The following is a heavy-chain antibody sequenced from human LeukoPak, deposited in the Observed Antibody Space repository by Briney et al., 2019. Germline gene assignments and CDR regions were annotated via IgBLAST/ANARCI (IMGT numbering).Heavy chain of an antibody. CDR1: GFTFSSYG. J-gene: IGHJ4*02. CDR2: IRYDGSNK. D-gene: IGHD3-22*01. CDR3: AKTYYYDSGGYSVLDY. V-gene: IGHV3-30*02. Sequence: PGGSLRLSCAASGFTFSSYGLHWVRQAPGKGLEWVTFIRYDGSNKYYVDSVKGRFTISRDNSKNTLYLQMNSLRAEDTAVYYCAKTYYYDSGGYSVLDYWGQGTLVTVSS.